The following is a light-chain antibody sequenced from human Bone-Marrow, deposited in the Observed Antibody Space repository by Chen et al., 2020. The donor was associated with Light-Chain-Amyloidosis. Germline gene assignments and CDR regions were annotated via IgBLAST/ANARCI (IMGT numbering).Light chain of an antibody. Sequence: EIVLPQPPVTLSVSPGEGANLSCRASQTISSNYLTWYQQTFGQAPRLLIYGSSSRATGIPDRFTGSGSGTDFTLTIHRLEPEDFAMYYCQQYGTSPLTFGGGTKVEIK. CDR1: QTISSNY. CDR3: QQYGTSPLT. CDR2: GSS. J-gene: IGKJ4*01. V-gene: IGKV3-20*01.